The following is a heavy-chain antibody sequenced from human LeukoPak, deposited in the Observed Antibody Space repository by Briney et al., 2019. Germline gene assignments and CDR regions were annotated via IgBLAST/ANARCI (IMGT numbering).Heavy chain of an antibody. V-gene: IGHV3-33*01. CDR2: IWYDGSNR. Sequence: GGSLRLPCAASGFTFSSYGMHWVRQAPGKGLEWVAVIWYDGSNRYYADSVKGRFTISRDNSKNTLYLQMNSLRAEDTAVYYCARDRGLWFGELFEEDGMDVWGQGTTVTVSS. J-gene: IGHJ6*02. CDR1: GFTFSSYG. CDR3: ARDRGLWFGELFEEDGMDV. D-gene: IGHD3-10*01.